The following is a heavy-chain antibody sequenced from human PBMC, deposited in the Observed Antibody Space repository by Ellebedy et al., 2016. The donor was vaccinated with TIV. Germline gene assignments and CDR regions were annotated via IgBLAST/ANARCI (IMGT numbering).Heavy chain of an antibody. CDR2: ISYNGSNK. CDR1: GFTFSSYA. V-gene: IGHV3-30*01. J-gene: IGHJ6*02. D-gene: IGHD4-11*01. Sequence: GESLKISCAASGFTFSSYAMHWVRQAPGKGLEWVAVISYNGSNKYYADSVKGRFTISRDNSKNTLYLQRNSLRAEDTAVYYCAKESAPVGMDVWGQGTTVTVSS. CDR3: AKESAPVGMDV.